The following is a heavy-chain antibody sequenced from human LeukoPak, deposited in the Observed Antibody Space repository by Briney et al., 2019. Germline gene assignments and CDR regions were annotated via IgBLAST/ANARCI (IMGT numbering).Heavy chain of an antibody. CDR1: GFTFSSYS. V-gene: IGHV3-21*01. CDR3: ARVRMVRGADAFDI. CDR2: ISSSSYI. Sequence: GSLRLSCAASGFTFSSYSMNWVRQAPGKGLGWVSSISSSSYIYYADSVKGRFTISRDNAKNSLYLQMNSLRAEDAAVYYCARVRMVRGADAFDIWGQGTMVTVSS. J-gene: IGHJ3*02. D-gene: IGHD3-10*01.